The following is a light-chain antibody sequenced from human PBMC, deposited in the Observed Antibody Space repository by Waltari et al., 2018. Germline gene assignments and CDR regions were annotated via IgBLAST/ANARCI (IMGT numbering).Light chain of an antibody. CDR1: SLRRYY. V-gene: IGLV3-19*01. CDR3: HSRDTISTRV. CDR2: VQD. Sequence: SSELTQDPAVSVALGQTVRITCQGDSLRRYYASWYQQRPRQAPSLFLYVQDKRRTGIPDRFSGLTIGDTASLTITGAQAEDEADYYCHSRDTISTRVFGGGTRLTV. J-gene: IGLJ3*02.